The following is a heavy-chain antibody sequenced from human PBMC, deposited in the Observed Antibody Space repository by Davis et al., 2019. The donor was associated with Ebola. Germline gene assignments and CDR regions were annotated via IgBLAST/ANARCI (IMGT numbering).Heavy chain of an antibody. CDR1: GFTFSSYA. CDR2: VGITDKT. D-gene: IGHD4-17*01. Sequence: PGGSLRLSCAASGFTFSSYAMSWVRQAPGKGLEWVSSVGITDKTYYTESVKGRFTISRDNSKNTLYLQMNSLRAEDTAVYYCARGNTVTTVWGQGTLVTVSS. J-gene: IGHJ4*02. V-gene: IGHV3-23*01. CDR3: ARGNTVTTV.